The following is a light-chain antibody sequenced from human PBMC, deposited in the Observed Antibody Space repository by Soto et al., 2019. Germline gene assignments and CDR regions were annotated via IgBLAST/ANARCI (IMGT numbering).Light chain of an antibody. CDR3: CSYAPSSTLV. J-gene: IGLJ2*01. Sequence: QSVLTQPASVSGSPGQSIAISCTGTNSDVGSYNLVSWYQQHPGKAPKLMIYEGSKRPSGVSNRFSGSKSGNTASLTISGLQAEDEADYYCCSYAPSSTLVFGGGTKVTVL. CDR1: NSDVGSYNL. V-gene: IGLV2-23*01. CDR2: EGS.